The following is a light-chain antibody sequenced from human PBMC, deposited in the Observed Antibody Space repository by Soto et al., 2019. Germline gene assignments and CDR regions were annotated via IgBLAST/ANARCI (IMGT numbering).Light chain of an antibody. CDR2: GNT. V-gene: IGLV1-40*01. J-gene: IGLJ1*01. Sequence: QSVLTQRPPVSGAPGQRVTISCTGSSSNIGSTYDVQWYQQLPGTAPKLLIHGNTDRPSGVPDRFSGSKSGTSASLAITGLQADDEADYYCQSYDDSLSVHYVFGTGTKVTVL. CDR3: QSYDDSLSVHYV. CDR1: SSNIGSTYD.